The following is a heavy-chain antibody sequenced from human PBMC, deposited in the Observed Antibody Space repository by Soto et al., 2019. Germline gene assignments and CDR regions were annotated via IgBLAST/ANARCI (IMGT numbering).Heavy chain of an antibody. J-gene: IGHJ5*02. CDR1: GGSISSGGYY. V-gene: IGHV4-31*03. D-gene: IGHD2-2*02. CDR3: ARVLARVVPAAIPDWFDP. Sequence: PSETLSLTCTVSGGSISSGGYYWSWIRQHPGKGLEWIGYIYYSGSTYYNPSLKSRVTISVDTPKNQFSLKLSSVTAADTAVCYCARVLARVVPAAIPDWFDPWGQGTLVTVSS. CDR2: IYYSGST.